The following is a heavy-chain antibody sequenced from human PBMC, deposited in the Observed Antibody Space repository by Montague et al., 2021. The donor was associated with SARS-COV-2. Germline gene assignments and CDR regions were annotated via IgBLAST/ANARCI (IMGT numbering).Heavy chain of an antibody. CDR1: GGSFSTYS. CDR2: INHGGST. CDR3: ARLGDGVVPSPILGVGPYYSYYYMDV. J-gene: IGHJ6*03. D-gene: IGHD3-10*01. Sequence: SETVSLTCAVHGGSFSTYSWNWIRQPAGKGLEWIGEINHGGSTNXNPSLKSRVTISADTSKNQFSLKLTSVAAADTAVYYCARLGDGVVPSPILGVGPYYSYYYMDVWGKGTTVTVSS. V-gene: IGHV4-34*01.